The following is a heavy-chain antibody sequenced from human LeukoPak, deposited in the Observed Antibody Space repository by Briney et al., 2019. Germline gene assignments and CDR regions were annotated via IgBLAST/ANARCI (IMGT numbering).Heavy chain of an antibody. D-gene: IGHD4-17*01. CDR2: ISSSGSTI. CDR3: ARFYGENYFDY. V-gene: IGHV3-11*04. J-gene: IGHJ4*02. Sequence: TGGSLRLSCAASGFTFSDFYMSWIRQAPGKGLEWVSYISSSGSTIYYADSVKGRFTISRDNAKNSLYLQMNSLRAGDTAVYYCARFYGENYFDYWGQGTLVTVSS. CDR1: GFTFSDFY.